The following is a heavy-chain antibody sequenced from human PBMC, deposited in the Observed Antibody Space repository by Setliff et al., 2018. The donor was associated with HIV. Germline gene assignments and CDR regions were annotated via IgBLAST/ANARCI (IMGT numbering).Heavy chain of an antibody. CDR1: GYTFTSYY. J-gene: IGHJ3*02. D-gene: IGHD2-21*02. CDR3: AHSCVSPDCYPTGAFDI. V-gene: IGHV1-46*01. CDR2: VYPSDGST. Sequence: GASVKVSCKASGYTFTSYYMHWVRQAPGQGLEWMGMVYPSDGSTSYAQKFQGRVTMTRDTSTSTIYMELNSLTSVDTATYYCAHSCVSPDCYPTGAFDIWGQGTMVTVSS.